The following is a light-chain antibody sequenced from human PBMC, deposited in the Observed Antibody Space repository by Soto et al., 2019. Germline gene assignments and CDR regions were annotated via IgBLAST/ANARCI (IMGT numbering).Light chain of an antibody. CDR2: DVH. Sequence: QSVLTQPPSVSASPGQSVAISCTGTSSDVGGYDYVSWYQQHPGKAPKLMIYDVHKRPSGVPDRFSGSKSGNTASLTISGLQAEDEADYYCCSFAGDPYVFGTGTKVTVL. CDR1: SSDVGGYDY. CDR3: CSFAGDPYV. J-gene: IGLJ1*01. V-gene: IGLV2-11*01.